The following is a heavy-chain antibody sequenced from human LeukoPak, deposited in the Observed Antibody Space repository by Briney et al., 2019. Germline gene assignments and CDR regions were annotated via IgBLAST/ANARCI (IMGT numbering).Heavy chain of an antibody. CDR1: GGSISSYY. D-gene: IGHD6-13*01. J-gene: IGHJ5*02. CDR2: IYYSGST. CDR3: ARSAAGTRWFDP. V-gene: IGHV4-59*08. Sequence: TSSETLSLTCTVSGGSISSYYWSWIRQPPGKGLEWIGYIYYSGSTNYNPSLKSRVTISVDTSKNQFSLKLSSVTAADTAVYYCARSAAGTRWFDPWGQGTLVTVSS.